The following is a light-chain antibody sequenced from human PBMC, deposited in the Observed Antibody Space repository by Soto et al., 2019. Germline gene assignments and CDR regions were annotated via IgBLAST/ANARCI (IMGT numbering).Light chain of an antibody. V-gene: IGKV1-9*01. CDR1: QAVPNN. CDR2: EES. Sequence: DIHLTQSPSFLSASVGDRVTITCRSSQAVPNNMAWYQQKPGKPPKLLIYEESTLHSGVPSRFSGRKSGTQFTLTIDSLQPEDFATYYCQQYFDTPPLTFGGGTKVEI. CDR3: QQYFDTPPLT. J-gene: IGKJ4*01.